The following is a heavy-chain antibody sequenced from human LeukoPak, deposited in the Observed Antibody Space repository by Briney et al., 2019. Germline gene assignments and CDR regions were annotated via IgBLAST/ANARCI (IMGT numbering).Heavy chain of an antibody. Sequence: PGGSLRLSCAASGFTFSSYSMNWVRQAPGKGLEGVSYISSSSSTIYYADSVKGRFTISRDNAKNSLYLQMNSLRADDTAVYYGAKKADYGDYVYWGQGTLVTVSS. CDR3: AKKADYGDYVY. CDR1: GFTFSSYS. J-gene: IGHJ4*02. CDR2: ISSSSSTI. D-gene: IGHD4-17*01. V-gene: IGHV3-48*04.